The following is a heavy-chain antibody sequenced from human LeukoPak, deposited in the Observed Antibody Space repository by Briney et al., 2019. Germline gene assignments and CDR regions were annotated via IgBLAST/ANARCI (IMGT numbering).Heavy chain of an antibody. V-gene: IGHV3-23*01. CDR1: GFTFSSYA. Sequence: GGSLRLSCAASGFTFSSYAMSWVRQAPGKGLEWVSAISGSGGSTYYADSVKGRFTISRDNSKNTLYLQMNSLRVEDTAVYYCTRDLMDYDVSTGLHHYYMDVWGQGTTVTVSS. CDR2: ISGSGGST. CDR3: TRDLMDYDVSTGLHHYYMDV. J-gene: IGHJ6*02. D-gene: IGHD3-9*01.